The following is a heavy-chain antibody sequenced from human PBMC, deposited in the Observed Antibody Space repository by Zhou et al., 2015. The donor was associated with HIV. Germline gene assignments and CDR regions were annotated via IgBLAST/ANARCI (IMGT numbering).Heavy chain of an antibody. Sequence: QVQLVQSGAELRKPGSSVKVSCKPSGGTFSSYPITWVRQAPGQGLEWMGGIIPIFGTANYAQKFQGRVTITADESTSTAYMELSSLRSEDTAVYYCAREGGPEYYYDSSGYLNWFDPWGQGTLVTVSS. J-gene: IGHJ5*02. V-gene: IGHV1-69*01. CDR3: AREGGPEYYYDSSGYLNWFDP. CDR1: GGTFSSYP. D-gene: IGHD3-22*01. CDR2: IIPIFGTA.